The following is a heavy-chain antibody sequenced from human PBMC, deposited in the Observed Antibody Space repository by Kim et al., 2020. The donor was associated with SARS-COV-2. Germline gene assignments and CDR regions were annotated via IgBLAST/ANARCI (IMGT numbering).Heavy chain of an antibody. Sequence: STNYNPSLKSRVTISVDTSKNQFSLKLSSVTAADTAVYYCARDTAMELDYWGQGTLVTVSS. D-gene: IGHD5-18*01. V-gene: IGHV4-34*01. J-gene: IGHJ4*02. CDR3: ARDTAMELDY. CDR2: ST.